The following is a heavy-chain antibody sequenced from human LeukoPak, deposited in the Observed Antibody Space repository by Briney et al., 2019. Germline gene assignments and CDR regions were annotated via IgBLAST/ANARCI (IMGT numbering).Heavy chain of an antibody. CDR1: GGSFSGYY. CDR3: ARHRRLFTGPYSRGLDY. J-gene: IGHJ4*02. Sequence: PSETLSLTCAVYGGSFSGYYWSWIRQPPGKGLEWIGEINHSGSTNYNPSLKSRVTISVDTSKNQFSLKLSSVTAADTAVYYCARHRRLFTGPYSRGLDYWGQGTLVTVSS. D-gene: IGHD2-21*01. CDR2: INHSGST. V-gene: IGHV4-34*01.